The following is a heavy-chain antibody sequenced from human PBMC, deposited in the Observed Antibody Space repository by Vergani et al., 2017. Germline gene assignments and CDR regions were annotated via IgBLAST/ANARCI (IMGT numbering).Heavy chain of an antibody. CDR3: AKGLVELGYYYGMDV. Sequence: QVQLVESGGGVVQPGRSLRLSCAASGFTFSSYGMHWVRQAPGKGLEWVAVISYDGSNKYYADSVKGRFTISRDNSKNTLYLQMNSLRAEDTAVYYCAKGLVELGYYYGMDVWGQGTTVTVSS. D-gene: IGHD6-19*01. J-gene: IGHJ6*02. V-gene: IGHV3-30*18. CDR2: ISYDGSNK. CDR1: GFTFSSYG.